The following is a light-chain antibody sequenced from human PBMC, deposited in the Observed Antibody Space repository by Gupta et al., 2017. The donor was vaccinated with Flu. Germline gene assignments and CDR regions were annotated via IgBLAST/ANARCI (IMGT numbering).Light chain of an antibody. J-gene: IGLJ3*02. CDR1: SSNIGAGYD. CDR3: QSYDTSRSGSEV. CDR2: GNN. Sequence: QSVLTQPPSVSRAPGPRVTISCTGSSSNIGAGYDVHWYQQLPGTAPKLLIYGNNNRPSGDPDRFSGSKSGTSASRAITGLQAEDEADYYCQSYDTSRSGSEVFGGGTKLTVL. V-gene: IGLV1-40*01.